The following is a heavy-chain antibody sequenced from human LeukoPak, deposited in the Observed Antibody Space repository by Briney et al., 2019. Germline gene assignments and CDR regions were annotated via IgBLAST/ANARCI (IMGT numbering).Heavy chain of an antibody. J-gene: IGHJ6*03. CDR2: ISSSSSTI. CDR3: ARRDYYYYYYMDV. CDR1: GLTFSSYS. V-gene: IGHV3-48*01. Sequence: PGGSLRLSCAASGLTFSSYSMNWVRHAPGKGLEWVSYISSSSSTIYYADSMKGQFTISRDNAKNSLYLQMNSLRAEDTAVYYCARRDYYYYYYMDVWGKGTTVTVSS.